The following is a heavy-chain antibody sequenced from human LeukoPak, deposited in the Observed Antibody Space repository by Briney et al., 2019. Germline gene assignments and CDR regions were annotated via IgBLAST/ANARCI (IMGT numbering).Heavy chain of an antibody. CDR2: INYSGST. V-gene: IGHV4-39*07. CDR1: GGSISSSSYY. D-gene: IGHD6-13*01. Sequence: SETLSLTCTVSGGSISSSSYYWGWIRQPPGKGLEWIGSINYSGSTYYNPSPKSRVTISVDTSKNQFSLKLSSVTAADTAVYYCARVIYMAAADYWGQGTLVTVSS. CDR3: ARVIYMAAADY. J-gene: IGHJ4*02.